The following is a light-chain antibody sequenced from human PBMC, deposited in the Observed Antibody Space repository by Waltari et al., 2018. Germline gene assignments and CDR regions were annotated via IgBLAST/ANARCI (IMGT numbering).Light chain of an antibody. Sequence: QSALTQPASVSGSPGQSITISCTGNSSDVGGYNYVSWYQQHPGKAPKLMIYDVSNRPSGVSNRFSGSKSGNTASLTICGLQAEDEADYYCSSYTSSSTVVFGGGTKLTVL. CDR1: SSDVGGYNY. V-gene: IGLV2-14*03. CDR3: SSYTSSSTVV. CDR2: DVS. J-gene: IGLJ2*01.